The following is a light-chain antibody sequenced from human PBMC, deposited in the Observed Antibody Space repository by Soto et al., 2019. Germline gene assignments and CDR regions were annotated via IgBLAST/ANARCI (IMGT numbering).Light chain of an antibody. J-gene: IGLJ1*01. V-gene: IGLV2-11*01. Sequence: QPVLTQPRSVSGSPGQSVTISCTGTSSDVGGYNYVTWYQHHPGKAPKLMISDVNKRASGVPDRFSGSKSGNTASLTISGLQAEDEADYYCCSFGGRVFVFGTGTKVTVL. CDR2: DVN. CDR1: SSDVGGYNY. CDR3: CSFGGRVFV.